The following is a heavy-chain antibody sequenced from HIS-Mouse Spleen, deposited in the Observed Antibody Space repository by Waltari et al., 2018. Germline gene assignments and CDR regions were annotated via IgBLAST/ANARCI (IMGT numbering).Heavy chain of an antibody. D-gene: IGHD6-6*01. J-gene: IGHJ4*02. Sequence: QVQLQQSGPGLVKPSQTLSLTCAISGDSVSSNSAAWNWIRQSPSRGLEWLGRTYYRSKWYNDYAVSVKSRITINPDTSKNQFSLQLNSVTPEDTAVYYCARDQVIWYSSSSGVGDYFDYWGQGTLVTVSS. CDR2: TYYRSKWYN. CDR3: ARDQVIWYSSSSGVGDYFDY. V-gene: IGHV6-1*01. CDR1: GDSVSSNSAA.